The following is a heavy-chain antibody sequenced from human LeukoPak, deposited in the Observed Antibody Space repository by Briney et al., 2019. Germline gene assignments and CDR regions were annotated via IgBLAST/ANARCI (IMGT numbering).Heavy chain of an antibody. J-gene: IGHJ4*02. V-gene: IGHV4-61*02. D-gene: IGHD6-13*01. CDR2: IYTSGST. Sequence: PSETLSLTCTVSGGSISSGSYYWSWIRQPAGKGLEWIGRIYTSGSTNYNPSLKSRVTISVDTSKNQFSLKLSSVTAADTAVYYCARMNSSSWYGDWGQGTLVTVSS. CDR1: GGSISSGSYY. CDR3: ARMNSSSWYGD.